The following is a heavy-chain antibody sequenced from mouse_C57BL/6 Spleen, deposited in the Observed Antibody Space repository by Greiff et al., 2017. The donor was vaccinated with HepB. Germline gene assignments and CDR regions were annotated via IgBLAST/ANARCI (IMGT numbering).Heavy chain of an antibody. CDR1: GYTFTSYW. CDR3: ARSGVYYGSRTGDYAMDY. V-gene: IGHV1-59*01. CDR2: IDPSDSYT. J-gene: IGHJ4*01. Sequence: VQLQQPGAELVRPGTSVKLSCKASGYTFTSYWMHWVKQRPGQGLEWIGVIDPSDSYTNYNQKFKGKATLTVDTSSSTAYMQLSSLTSEDSAVYYCARSGVYYGSRTGDYAMDYWGQGTSVTVSS. D-gene: IGHD1-1*01.